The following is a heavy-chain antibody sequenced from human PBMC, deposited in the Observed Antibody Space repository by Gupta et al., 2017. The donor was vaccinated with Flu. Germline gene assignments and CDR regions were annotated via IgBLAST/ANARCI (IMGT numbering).Heavy chain of an antibody. Sequence: QVQLVESGGGVVQPGRSLRLSCAASGFTFSSYGMHWVRQAPGKGLEWVAVIWYDGSNKYYADSVKGRVTISRDNSKNTLYLQMNSLRAEDTAVYYCATLSEANWGWGSLPRSAKDFDYWGQGTLVTVSS. CDR3: ATLSEANWGWGSLPRSAKDFDY. CDR1: GFTFSSYG. CDR2: IWYDGSNK. J-gene: IGHJ4*02. D-gene: IGHD7-27*01. V-gene: IGHV3-33*01.